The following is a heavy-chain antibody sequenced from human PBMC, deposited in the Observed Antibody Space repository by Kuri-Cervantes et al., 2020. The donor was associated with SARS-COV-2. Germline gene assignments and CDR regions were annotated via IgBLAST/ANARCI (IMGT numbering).Heavy chain of an antibody. J-gene: IGHJ3*02. V-gene: IGHV1-69*13. Sequence: SVKVSCKASGGTFSSYAISWVRQAPGQGLKWMGGIIPIFGTANYAQKFQGRVTITADESTSTAYMELSSLRSEDTAVYYCAIYWDIVVVWGAFDIWGQGTMVTVSS. CDR2: IIPIFGTA. CDR1: GGTFSSYA. CDR3: AIYWDIVVVWGAFDI. D-gene: IGHD2-21*01.